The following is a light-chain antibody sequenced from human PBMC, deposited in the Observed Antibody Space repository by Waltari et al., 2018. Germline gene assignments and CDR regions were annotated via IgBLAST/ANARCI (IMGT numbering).Light chain of an antibody. V-gene: IGLV2-8*01. J-gene: IGLJ1*01. CDR3: SSYAGSNNAFV. Sequence: QSALTQPPSASGSPGQSVTISCTGTSSDVGGYNYVSWYQQYPGKAPKLMIYEVSKRPSGVPDRFSCSKSGNTASLTVSGLQAEDEADYYCSSYAGSNNAFVFGTGTKVTVL. CDR1: SSDVGGYNY. CDR2: EVS.